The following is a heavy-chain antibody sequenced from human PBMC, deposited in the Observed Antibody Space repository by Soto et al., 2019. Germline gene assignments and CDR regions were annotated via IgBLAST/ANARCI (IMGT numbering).Heavy chain of an antibody. Sequence: ASVKVSCKASGYTFTGYHMHWVRQAPGQGLEWMGWINPNSGGTNYAQKFQGWVTMTRDTSISTAYMELSRLRSDDTAVYYCARGSPFIVVVPAAYDFDYWGQGTLVTVSS. CDR1: GYTFTGYH. CDR3: ARGSPFIVVVPAAYDFDY. D-gene: IGHD2-2*01. V-gene: IGHV1-2*04. J-gene: IGHJ4*02. CDR2: INPNSGGT.